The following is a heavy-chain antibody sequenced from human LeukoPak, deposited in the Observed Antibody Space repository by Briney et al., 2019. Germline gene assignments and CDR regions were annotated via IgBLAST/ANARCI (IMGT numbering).Heavy chain of an antibody. CDR2: MNPNSGNT. Sequence: GASVKVSCMASGYTFTTYAINWVRQATGQGLEWMGWMNPNSGNTGYAQRFQGRVTMTRNTSISTAYMELSSLRSEDTAVYYCARAYSSGLIDYWGQGTLVTVSS. CDR1: GYTFTTYA. D-gene: IGHD6-19*01. V-gene: IGHV1-8*02. J-gene: IGHJ4*02. CDR3: ARAYSSGLIDY.